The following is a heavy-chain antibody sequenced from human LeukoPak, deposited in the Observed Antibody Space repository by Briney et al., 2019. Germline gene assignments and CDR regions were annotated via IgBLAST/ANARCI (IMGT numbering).Heavy chain of an antibody. CDR1: GGTFSSYA. Sequence: GSSVKVSCKASGGTFSSYAISWVRQAPGQGLEWMGGIIPIFGTANYAQKFQGRVTITADKSTSTAYMELSSLRSEDTAVYYCARDRYYGSRSPEGFDAFDIWGQGTMVTVSS. J-gene: IGHJ3*02. CDR2: IIPIFGTA. V-gene: IGHV1-69*06. CDR3: ARDRYYGSRSPEGFDAFDI. D-gene: IGHD3-10*01.